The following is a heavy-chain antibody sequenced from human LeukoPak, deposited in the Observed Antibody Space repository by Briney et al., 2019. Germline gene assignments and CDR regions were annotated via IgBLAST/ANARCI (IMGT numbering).Heavy chain of an antibody. CDR1: GGSFSGYY. Sequence: PSETLSLTCAVYGGSFSGYYWCWIRQPPGKGLEWIGEINHSGSTNYNPSLKSRVTISVDTSKNQFSLKLSSVTAADTAVYYCARGSSGWYRPFDYWGQGTLVTVSS. CDR2: INHSGST. V-gene: IGHV4-34*01. D-gene: IGHD6-19*01. J-gene: IGHJ4*02. CDR3: ARGSSGWYRPFDY.